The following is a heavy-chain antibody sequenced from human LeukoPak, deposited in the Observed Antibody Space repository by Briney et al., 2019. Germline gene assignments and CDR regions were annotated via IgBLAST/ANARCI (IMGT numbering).Heavy chain of an antibody. D-gene: IGHD1-7*01. V-gene: IGHV3-23*01. CDR2: ISGSGGST. Sequence: GGSLRLSCAASGFTFSDYAMSWVRQAPGKGLEWVSTISGSGGSTYYAGSVKGRFTLSRDNAENSLFLQMSSLGAEDTAVYYCARLMGTVTTYDYWGQGTLVTVSS. CDR3: ARLMGTVTTYDY. J-gene: IGHJ4*02. CDR1: GFTFSDYA.